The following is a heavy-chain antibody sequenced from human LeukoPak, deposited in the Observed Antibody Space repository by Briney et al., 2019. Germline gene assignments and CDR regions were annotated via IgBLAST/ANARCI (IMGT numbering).Heavy chain of an antibody. Sequence: GGSLRLSCAASGFTFSSYWMSWVRQAPGKGLEWVANIKQDGSEKYYVDSVKGRFTISRDNAKNSLYLQMNSLRAEDTAGYYXXXXXXXLGYCSGGSCYSVADXFDIWGQGTMVTVSS. CDR3: XXXXXXLGYCSGGSCYSVADXFDI. CDR1: GFTFSSYW. V-gene: IGHV3-7*01. J-gene: IGHJ3*02. D-gene: IGHD2-15*01. CDR2: IKQDGSEK.